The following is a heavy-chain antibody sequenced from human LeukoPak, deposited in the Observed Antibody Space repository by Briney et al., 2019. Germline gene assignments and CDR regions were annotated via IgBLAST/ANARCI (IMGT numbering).Heavy chain of an antibody. CDR1: GYTFNGYY. CDR3: ARWMTTVITPDY. J-gene: IGHJ4*02. Sequence: ASVRVSCKASGYTFNGYYLHWVRQAPGQGLEWMGWINPNSGGTNYAQKFQGRVTMTRDTSISTAYMELSRLRSDDTAVYYCARWMTTVITPDYWGQGTLVTVSS. D-gene: IGHD4-11*01. V-gene: IGHV1-2*02. CDR2: INPNSGGT.